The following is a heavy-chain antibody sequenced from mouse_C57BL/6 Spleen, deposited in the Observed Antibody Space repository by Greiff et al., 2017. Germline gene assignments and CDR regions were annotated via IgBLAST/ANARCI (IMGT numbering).Heavy chain of an antibody. V-gene: IGHV1-19*01. CDR2: INPYNGGT. CDR3: ARSGTGTDD. CDR1: GYTFTDYY. Sequence: VQLQQSGPVLVKPGASVKMSCKASGYTFTDYYMNWVKQSHGKSLEWIGVINPYNGGTSYNQKFKGKATLTVDKSSSTAYMELNSLTSEDSAVYYCARSGTGTDDWGKGTTLTVSS. J-gene: IGHJ2*01. D-gene: IGHD4-1*01.